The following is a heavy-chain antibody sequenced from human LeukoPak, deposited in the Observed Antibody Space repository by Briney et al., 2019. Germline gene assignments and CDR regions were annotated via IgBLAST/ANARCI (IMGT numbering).Heavy chain of an antibody. CDR3: ATLILTGIRGDPWFDP. CDR2: ISSSGSTI. Sequence: PGESLRLSCAASGFTFSDYYMSWIRQAPGKGLEWVSYISSSGSTIYYADSVKGRFTISRDNSKNTLYLQMNSLRAEDTAVYYCATLILTGIRGDPWFDPWGQGTLVTVSS. D-gene: IGHD3-9*01. J-gene: IGHJ5*02. CDR1: GFTFSDYY. V-gene: IGHV3-11*04.